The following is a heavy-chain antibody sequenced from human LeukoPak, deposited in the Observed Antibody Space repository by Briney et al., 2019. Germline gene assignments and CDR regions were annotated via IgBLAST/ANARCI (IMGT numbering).Heavy chain of an antibody. D-gene: IGHD1-26*01. V-gene: IGHV1-69*05. CDR3: ARAPIVGATTDFDY. CDR1: GYTFTSYG. J-gene: IGHJ4*02. CDR2: IIPIFGTA. Sequence: ASVKVSCKASGYTFTSYGISWVRQAPGQGLEWMGGIIPIFGTANYAQKFQGRVTMTRDMSTSTVYMELSSLRSEDTAVYYCARAPIVGATTDFDYWGQGTLVTVSS.